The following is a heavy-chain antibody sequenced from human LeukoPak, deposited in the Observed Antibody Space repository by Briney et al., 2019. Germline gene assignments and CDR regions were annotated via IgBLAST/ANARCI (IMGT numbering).Heavy chain of an antibody. Sequence: GGSLRLSCAASGFTFSSFWMSWVRQAAGKGREWVANIRKDGSLQYYVDSVEGRFTISRDNAKNSLYLQMNTLRADDTAVYYCTRVSGGYDMSDYWGQGTLVTVSS. CDR1: GFTFSSFW. V-gene: IGHV3-7*03. J-gene: IGHJ4*02. D-gene: IGHD3-9*01. CDR2: IRKDGSLQ. CDR3: TRVSGGYDMSDY.